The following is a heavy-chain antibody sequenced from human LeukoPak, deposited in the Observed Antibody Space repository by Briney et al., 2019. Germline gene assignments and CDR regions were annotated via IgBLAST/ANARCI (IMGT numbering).Heavy chain of an antibody. J-gene: IGHJ4*02. D-gene: IGHD4-23*01. CDR3: AKDRSNGGFYFDY. V-gene: IGHV3-9*01. CDR1: GFTFDDYA. CDR2: ISWNSGSI. Sequence: GGSLRLSCTASGFTFDDYAMHWVRQAPGKGLEWVSGISWNSGSIGYADSVKGRFTISRDNAKNSLYLQMNSLRAEDTALYYCAKDRSNGGFYFDYWGQGTLVTVSS.